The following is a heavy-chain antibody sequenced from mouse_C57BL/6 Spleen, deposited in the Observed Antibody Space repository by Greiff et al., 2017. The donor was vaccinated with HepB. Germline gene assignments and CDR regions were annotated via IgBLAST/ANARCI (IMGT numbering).Heavy chain of an antibody. Sequence: VQLKESGPELVKPGASVKISCKASGYSFTGYYMHWVKQSHGNILDWIGYIYPYNGVSSYNQKFKGKATLTVDKSSSTAYMELRSLTSEDSAVYYCAPTAQAYAMDYWGQGTSVTVSS. J-gene: IGHJ4*01. CDR2: IYPYNGVS. V-gene: IGHV1-31*01. D-gene: IGHD3-2*02. CDR1: GYSFTGYY. CDR3: APTAQAYAMDY.